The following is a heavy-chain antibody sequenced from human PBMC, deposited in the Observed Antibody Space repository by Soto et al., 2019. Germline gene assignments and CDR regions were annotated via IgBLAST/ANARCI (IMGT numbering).Heavy chain of an antibody. CDR2: TSGSGGST. CDR1: GFTFSSYA. D-gene: IGHD5-18*01. V-gene: IGHV3-23*01. CDR3: AKFSVYSYGSGYYFDY. Sequence: EVQLLESGGGLVQPGGSLRLSCAASGFTFSSYAMSWVRQAPGKGLEWVSVTSGSGGSTYYADSVKGRFTISRDNSHNMLYLQMNSLRAEDTAIYYCAKFSVYSYGSGYYFDYWGQGTLVTVSS. J-gene: IGHJ4*02.